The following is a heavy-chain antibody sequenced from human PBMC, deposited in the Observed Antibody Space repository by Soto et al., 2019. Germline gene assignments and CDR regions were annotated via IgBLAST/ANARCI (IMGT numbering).Heavy chain of an antibody. Sequence: VSCKASGYTFTSYAMHWVRQAPGQRLEWMGWINAGNGNTNYAGKIQGSVTMTTDTFARTADMELRSLRSDDTAVGDCAPYRWNTNWFDTWGQGTLGTGSS. CDR3: APYRWNTNWFDT. CDR1: GYTFTSYA. CDR2: INAGNGNT. D-gene: IGHD1-1*01. V-gene: IGHV1-3*01. J-gene: IGHJ5*02.